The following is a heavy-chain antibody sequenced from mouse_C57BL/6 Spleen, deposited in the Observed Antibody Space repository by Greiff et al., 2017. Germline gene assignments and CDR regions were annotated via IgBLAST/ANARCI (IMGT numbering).Heavy chain of an antibody. J-gene: IGHJ4*01. CDR2: ISYDGSN. CDR1: GYSITSGYY. CDR3: ARERITTVVATDAMDY. V-gene: IGHV3-6*01. D-gene: IGHD1-1*01. Sequence: EVQVVESGPGLVKPSQSLSLTCSVTGYSITSGYYWNWIRQFPGNKLEWMGYISYDGSNNYNPSLKNRISITRDTSKNQFFLKLNSVTTEDTATYYCARERITTVVATDAMDYWGQGTSVTVSS.